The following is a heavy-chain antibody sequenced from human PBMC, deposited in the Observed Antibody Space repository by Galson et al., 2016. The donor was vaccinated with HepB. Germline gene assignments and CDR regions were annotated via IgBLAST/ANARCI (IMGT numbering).Heavy chain of an antibody. CDR3: AKWAGTATILLWSGPFDD. J-gene: IGHJ4*02. Sequence: SLRLSCAASGFNFNNYAIHWVRQAPGKGLEWVAIISYDGSSKDYADSVKGRFTISRDNSKNTVFLQMNSLRPEDTAIYYCAKWAGTATILLWSGPFDDWGQGTLVTVSS. D-gene: IGHD3-10*01. CDR2: ISYDGSSK. V-gene: IGHV3-30-3*01. CDR1: GFNFNNYA.